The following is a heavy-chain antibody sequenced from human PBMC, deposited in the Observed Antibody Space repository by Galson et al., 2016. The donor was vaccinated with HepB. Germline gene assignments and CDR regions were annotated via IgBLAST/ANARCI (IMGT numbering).Heavy chain of an antibody. V-gene: IGHV3-23*01. Sequence: RLSCAASRFTFSSYAMNWVRQAPGTGLQWVSSISASGGRTHYADSVKGRFTISRDKSKNTVFLQLSNLRADDTAVYYCAKSVVSLWFGQAGAGPGGYFYYMDVWGKGTTVSVSS. CDR3: AKSVVSLWFGQAGAGPGGYFYYMDV. J-gene: IGHJ6*03. D-gene: IGHD3-10*01. CDR1: RFTFSSYA. CDR2: ISASGGRT.